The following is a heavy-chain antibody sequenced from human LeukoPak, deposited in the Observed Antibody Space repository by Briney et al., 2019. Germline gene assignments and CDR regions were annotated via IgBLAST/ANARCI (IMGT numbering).Heavy chain of an antibody. CDR2: INPNSGGT. CDR1: GHSFTGAY. Sequence: ASVKVSCKASGHSFTGAYMHWVRQAPGQGLEWVGRINPNSGGTSFAQKFQGSVTMTRDTSISTAYMKLSRLRSDDTAVYYCARGLENFDCWGQGTLVTVSS. V-gene: IGHV1-2*06. J-gene: IGHJ4*02. D-gene: IGHD4-11*01. CDR3: ARGLENFDC.